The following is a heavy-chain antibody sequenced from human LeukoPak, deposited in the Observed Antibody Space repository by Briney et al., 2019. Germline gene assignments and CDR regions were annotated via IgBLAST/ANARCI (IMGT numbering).Heavy chain of an antibody. Sequence: ASVKVSCKALGYTFTDHYFHWLRQAPGQGIEWMGWIHPGRGDTNIAQKFQGRVSLTRDTSISTAYMELSRLRSDDTAVYYCARVMASYYYGSGSYQYWGQGTLVTVSS. J-gene: IGHJ4*02. CDR3: ARVMASYYYGSGSYQY. CDR2: IHPGRGDT. CDR1: GYTFTDHY. D-gene: IGHD3-10*01. V-gene: IGHV1-2*02.